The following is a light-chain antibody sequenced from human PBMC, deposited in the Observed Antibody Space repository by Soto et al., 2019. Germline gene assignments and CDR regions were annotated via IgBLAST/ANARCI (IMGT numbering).Light chain of an antibody. CDR1: QRISSTH. J-gene: IGKJ1*01. Sequence: EIVLTQSPDTLSLSPGERATLSCRASQRISSTHLVWYQQKPGQAPSLLIFGASSRATGIPDRFSGSGSGTDFTLTISGLEHEDFAVYYCQQYGSSPGTFGQGTKVAIK. CDR2: GAS. CDR3: QQYGSSPGT. V-gene: IGKV3-20*01.